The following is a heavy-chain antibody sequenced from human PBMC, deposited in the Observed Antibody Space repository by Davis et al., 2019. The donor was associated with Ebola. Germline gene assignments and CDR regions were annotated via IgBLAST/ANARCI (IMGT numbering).Heavy chain of an antibody. J-gene: IGHJ6*02. CDR3: ARDLRYHRYYYYYGMDV. D-gene: IGHD3-9*01. CDR2: IYYSGST. V-gene: IGHV4-39*07. Sequence: SETLSLTCTVSGGSISSYYWGWIRQPPGKGLEWIGSIYYSGSTYYNPSLKSRVTISVDTSKNQFSLKLSSVTAADTAVYYCARDLRYHRYYYYYGMDVWGQGTTVTVSS. CDR1: GGSISSYY.